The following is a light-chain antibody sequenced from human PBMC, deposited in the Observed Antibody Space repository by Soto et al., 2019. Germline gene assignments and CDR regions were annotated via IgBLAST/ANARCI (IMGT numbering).Light chain of an antibody. Sequence: EIVMTQSPSTLSVFSGERATLSCRASQNVGRNVAWYQQKVGQSPRLLIYGASTRATGIPARFSGSGSGTEFTLTISSLQSEDFAVYYCQQYNNWPRTFGQGTKVDIK. CDR2: GAS. CDR1: QNVGRN. J-gene: IGKJ1*01. CDR3: QQYNNWPRT. V-gene: IGKV3-15*01.